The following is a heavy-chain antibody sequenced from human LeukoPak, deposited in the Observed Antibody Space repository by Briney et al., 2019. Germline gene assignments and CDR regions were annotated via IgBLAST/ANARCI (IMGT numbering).Heavy chain of an antibody. D-gene: IGHD3-10*01. CDR1: GGSISSYY. CDR3: ARVLKYYYGSGIYSYYFDY. CDR2: IYYSGST. V-gene: IGHV4-59*01. J-gene: IGHJ4*02. Sequence: SETLSLTCTVSGGSISSYYWSWIRQPPGKGLEWIGYIYYSGSTNYNPSLKSRVTISVDSPKNQFSLKLSSVTAADTAVYYCARVLKYYYGSGIYSYYFDYWGRGTLVTVSS.